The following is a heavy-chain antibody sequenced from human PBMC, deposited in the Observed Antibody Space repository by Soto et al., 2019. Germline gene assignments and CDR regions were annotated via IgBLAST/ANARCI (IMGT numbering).Heavy chain of an antibody. D-gene: IGHD2-15*01. Sequence: ASVKVSCKVSGYTLTEISIHWVRQAPGKGLEWMGGFDREDGGTVYAQKLQARISMTEDAHADTAYMELSSLRSEDTAVYYCAIAICSGGRCYWDFDYWGQGTLVTVSS. V-gene: IGHV1-24*01. CDR2: FDREDGGT. J-gene: IGHJ4*02. CDR3: AIAICSGGRCYWDFDY. CDR1: GYTLTEIS.